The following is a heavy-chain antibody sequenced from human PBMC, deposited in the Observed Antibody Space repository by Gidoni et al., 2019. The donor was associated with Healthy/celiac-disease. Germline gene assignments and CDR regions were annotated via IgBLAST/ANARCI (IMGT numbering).Heavy chain of an antibody. CDR2: IYYSGST. Sequence: QVQLQESGPGLVKPSQTVSLTCTVSGGSISSGGYYWCWIRQHPGKGLEWIGYIYYSGSTYYNPSLKNRVTISVDTSKNQFSLKLSSVTAADTAVYYCASISDYYDSSGVIAFDIWGQGTMVTVSS. D-gene: IGHD3-22*01. J-gene: IGHJ3*02. CDR3: ASISDYYDSSGVIAFDI. V-gene: IGHV4-31*03. CDR1: GGSISSGGYY.